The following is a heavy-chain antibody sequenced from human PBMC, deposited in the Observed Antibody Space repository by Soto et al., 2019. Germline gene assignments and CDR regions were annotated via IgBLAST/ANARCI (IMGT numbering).Heavy chain of an antibody. CDR3: ARDAAPYYYDSSGYLDY. D-gene: IGHD3-22*01. CDR2: IWYDGSNK. J-gene: IGHJ4*02. CDR1: GFTFSSYC. Sequence: PGGSLRLSCAASGFTFSSYCMHWVRQAPGKGLEWVAVIWYDGSNKYYADSVKGRFTISRDNSKNTLYLQMNSLRAEDTAVYYCARDAAPYYYDSSGYLDYWGQGTLVTVSS. V-gene: IGHV3-33*01.